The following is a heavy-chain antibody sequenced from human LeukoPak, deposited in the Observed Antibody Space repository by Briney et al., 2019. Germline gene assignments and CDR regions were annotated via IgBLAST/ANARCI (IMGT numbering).Heavy chain of an antibody. CDR3: ARGMRYYYYYYGMDV. Sequence: SVKVSCKASGGTFSSYAISWVRQAPGQGLESIGGIIPIFGTANYAQKFQGRVTITADESTSTAYMELSSLRSEDTAVYYCARGMRYYYYYYGMDVWGQGTTVTVSS. CDR2: IIPIFGTA. J-gene: IGHJ6*02. CDR1: GGTFSSYA. V-gene: IGHV1-69*13. D-gene: IGHD5-24*01.